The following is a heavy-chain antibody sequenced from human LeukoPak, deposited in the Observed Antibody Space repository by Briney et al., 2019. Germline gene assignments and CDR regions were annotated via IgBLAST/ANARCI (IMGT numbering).Heavy chain of an antibody. Sequence: SETLSLTCTVSGGSISIYYWSWIRQPPGKGLEWIGYIYYSGSTNYNPSLKSRVTISVDTSKNQFSLKLSSVTAADTAVYYCARDRGAAAGLFDYWGQGTLVTVSS. CDR3: ARDRGAAAGLFDY. D-gene: IGHD6-13*01. V-gene: IGHV4-59*01. J-gene: IGHJ4*02. CDR2: IYYSGST. CDR1: GGSISIYY.